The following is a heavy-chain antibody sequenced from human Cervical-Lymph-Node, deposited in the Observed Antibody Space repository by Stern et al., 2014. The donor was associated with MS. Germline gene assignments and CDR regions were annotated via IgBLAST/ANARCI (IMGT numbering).Heavy chain of an antibody. CDR2: IIPILDTT. V-gene: IGHV1-69*11. CDR1: GDTFSTHA. Sequence: QEQLVQSGAEVKKPGSSVKVSCKSSGDTFSTHAISWVRQAPGQGLERMGRIIPILDTTDYAQKFQGRLTIDADESTSTAYMELSSLTPDDTAIYYCAREKSDCSGGSCFSSLDYWGQGTLVTVSS. J-gene: IGHJ4*02. CDR3: AREKSDCSGGSCFSSLDY. D-gene: IGHD2-15*01.